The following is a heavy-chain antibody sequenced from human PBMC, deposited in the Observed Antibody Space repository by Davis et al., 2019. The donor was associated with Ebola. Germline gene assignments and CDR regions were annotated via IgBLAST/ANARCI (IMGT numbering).Heavy chain of an antibody. D-gene: IGHD3-16*01. J-gene: IGHJ4*02. CDR2: INPNSGGT. CDR3: ARVKLPGVWGSFLY. V-gene: IGHV1-2*02. CDR1: GYTFTGYF. Sequence: ASVKVSCKASGYTFTGYFIHWVRQAPGQGLEWMGSINPNSGGTNYAQKFQGRVTLTRDTSISTAHMELSRLTSDDTAVYYCARVKLPGVWGSFLYWGQGTLVTVSS.